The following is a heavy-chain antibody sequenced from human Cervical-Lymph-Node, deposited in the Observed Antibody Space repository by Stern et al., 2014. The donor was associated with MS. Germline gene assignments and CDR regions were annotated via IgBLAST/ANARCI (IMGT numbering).Heavy chain of an antibody. D-gene: IGHD1-26*01. J-gene: IGHJ3*02. V-gene: IGHV3-21*01. CDR3: ARDRGSGSYFAFDI. Sequence: EVQLVESGGGLVKPGGSLRLSCAASGFTFSSYTMNWVRQAPGKGLEWVSCISVGSGYIYYADSMKGRFTISRDNGKNSLYLQMNSLTADDTAVYYCARDRGSGSYFAFDIWGQGTMVTVSS. CDR2: ISVGSGYI. CDR1: GFTFSSYT.